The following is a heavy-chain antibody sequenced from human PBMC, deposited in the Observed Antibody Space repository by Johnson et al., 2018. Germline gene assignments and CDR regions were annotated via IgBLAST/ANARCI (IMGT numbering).Heavy chain of an antibody. CDR2: ISYDGRNK. Sequence: QVQLVQSGGGVVQPGRSLRLSCGASGFTFSNFGMHWVRQAPGKGLEWVADISYDGRNKNYADSVKGRFAISRDNSKNTLYVQMDSLRAEDTAVYYCAKEGDSLGLRGYFDYWGQGTLVTVSS. J-gene: IGHJ4*02. CDR1: GFTFSNFG. D-gene: IGHD3-16*01. CDR3: AKEGDSLGLRGYFDY. V-gene: IGHV3-30*18.